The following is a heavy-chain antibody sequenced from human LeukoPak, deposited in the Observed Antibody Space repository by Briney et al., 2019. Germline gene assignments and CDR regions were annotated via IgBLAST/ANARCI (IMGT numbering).Heavy chain of an antibody. CDR2: ITGGGGTT. Sequence: GGSLRLSCEASGLTFSSYGMSWVRQAPGKGLQWVSAITGGGGTTYYADSVKGRFTISRDNSKNTLYLQMNSLRAEDTAVYYCARDNYNIKKYQLLFHWFDPWGQGTLVTVSS. V-gene: IGHV3-23*01. CDR3: ARDNYNIKKYQLLFHWFDP. J-gene: IGHJ5*02. CDR1: GLTFSSYG. D-gene: IGHD2-2*01.